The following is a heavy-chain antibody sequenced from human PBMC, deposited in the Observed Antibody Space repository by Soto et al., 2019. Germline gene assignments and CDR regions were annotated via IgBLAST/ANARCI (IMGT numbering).Heavy chain of an antibody. D-gene: IGHD4-17*01. CDR3: ARGHNYGDYTGWFDP. CDR2: INSDGSST. Sequence: DVQLVEAGGGLVQPGGSLRLSCAASGFTFSSYWMHWVRQAPGKGLGWVSRINSDGSSTSYADSVKGRFTISRDNAKNTLYLQMNSLRAEDTAVYYCARGHNYGDYTGWFDPWGQGTLVTVSS. J-gene: IGHJ5*02. V-gene: IGHV3-74*01. CDR1: GFTFSSYW.